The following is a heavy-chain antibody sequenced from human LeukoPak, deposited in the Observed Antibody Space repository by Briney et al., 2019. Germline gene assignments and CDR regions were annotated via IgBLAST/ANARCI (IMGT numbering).Heavy chain of an antibody. CDR3: ASGEFSSNWYYFDY. CDR2: INPNSGVT. CDR1: GNTFTGYY. D-gene: IGHD6-13*01. Sequence: ASVKVSFKSSGNTFTGYYMHWVRQAPGQGLEWMGWINPNSGVTNCAQKFQGRVTMTRDTSISAAYMELISLKSDDTAVYYCASGEFSSNWYYFDYWGQGTLVTVSS. V-gene: IGHV1-2*02. J-gene: IGHJ4*02.